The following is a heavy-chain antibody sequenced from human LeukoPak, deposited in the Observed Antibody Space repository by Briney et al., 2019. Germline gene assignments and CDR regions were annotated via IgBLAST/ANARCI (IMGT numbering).Heavy chain of an antibody. J-gene: IGHJ5*02. D-gene: IGHD5-12*01. Sequence: SQTLSLTCTVSGGSISSGSYYWSWIRQPAGKGLEWIGRIYTSGSTNYNPSLKSRVTISVDTSKNQFSLKLSSVTAADTAVYYCARTLTYSDYLGKRYNWFDPWGQGTLVTVSS. CDR3: ARTLTYSDYLGKRYNWFDP. CDR2: IYTSGST. V-gene: IGHV4-61*02. CDR1: GGSISSGSYY.